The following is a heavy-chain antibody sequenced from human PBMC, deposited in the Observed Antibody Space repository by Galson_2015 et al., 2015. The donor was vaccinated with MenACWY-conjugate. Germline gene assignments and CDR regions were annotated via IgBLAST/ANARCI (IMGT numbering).Heavy chain of an antibody. D-gene: IGHD3-16*01. J-gene: IGHJ4*02. V-gene: IGHV3-30*18. CDR1: GFTFSSYG. CDR2: ILCDGSDK. CDR3: AKAQRGWGSADN. Sequence: SLRLSCAASGFTFSSYGMHWVRQAPGKGLEWVAVILCDGSDKYYADSLKGRFTISRDNSKNTLYLQMNSLRAEDTAVYYCAKAQRGWGSADNWGQGTLVTVSS.